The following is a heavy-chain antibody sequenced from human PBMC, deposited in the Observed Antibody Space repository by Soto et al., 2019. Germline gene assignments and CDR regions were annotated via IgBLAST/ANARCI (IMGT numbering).Heavy chain of an antibody. CDR2: IYYSGST. Sequence: QVQLQESGPGLVKPSQTLALTCTVSGGSISSGDYYWSWIRQPAGKGLEWIGYIYYSGSTYYNPSLKSRVTISLDTSKNQFSLKLSSVTAADTAVYYCARVGSSIAVLPFDYWGQGTLVTVSS. V-gene: IGHV4-30-4*01. CDR1: GGSISSGDYY. CDR3: ARVGSSIAVLPFDY. D-gene: IGHD6-6*01. J-gene: IGHJ4*02.